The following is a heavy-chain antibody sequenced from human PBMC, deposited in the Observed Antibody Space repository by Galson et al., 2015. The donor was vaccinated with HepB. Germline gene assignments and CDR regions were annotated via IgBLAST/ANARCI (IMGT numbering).Heavy chain of an antibody. D-gene: IGHD5-12*01. V-gene: IGHV2-70*11. CDR3: ARIRVGGYDSDAHFLFDY. Sequence: PALVKPTQTLTLTCTFSGFSLSTSGMCVSWIRQPPGKALEWLARIDWDDDKYYSTSLKTRLTISKDTSKNQVVLTMTNMDPVDTATYYCARIRVGGYDSDAHFLFDYWGQGTLVTVSS. CDR2: IDWDDDK. J-gene: IGHJ4*02. CDR1: GFSLSTSGMC.